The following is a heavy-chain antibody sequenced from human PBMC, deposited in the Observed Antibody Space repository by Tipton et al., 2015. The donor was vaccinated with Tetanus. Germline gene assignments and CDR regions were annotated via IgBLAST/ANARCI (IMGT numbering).Heavy chain of an antibody. CDR3: ASRGYCTNTSCRLPDAFDM. Sequence: PGLVKPSETLSLTCSVSGDSISSYYWSWIRQPPGKGLEWIGYTHDSGKTNTNPSLQSRVSISVDTSKNQFSLELTSVTAADTAVYYCASRGYCTNTSCRLPDAFDMWGQGTIVTVSS. V-gene: IGHV4-59*01. CDR1: GDSISSYY. J-gene: IGHJ3*02. CDR2: THDSGKT. D-gene: IGHD2-2*01.